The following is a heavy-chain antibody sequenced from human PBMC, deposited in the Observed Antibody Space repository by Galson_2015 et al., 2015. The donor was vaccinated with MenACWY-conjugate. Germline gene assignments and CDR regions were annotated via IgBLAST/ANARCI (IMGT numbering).Heavy chain of an antibody. J-gene: IGHJ4*02. CDR1: GFTFSTYS. Sequence: SLRLSCAASGFTFSTYSMHWVRQTPGKGLEWVSSISGDSLYIYYADSMRGRFTISRDNAKNSLYLQMNSLRAEDTAVYYCARSPIKPSLDYWGQGILVPVSS. CDR2: ISGDSLYI. V-gene: IGHV3-21*01. D-gene: IGHD5/OR15-5a*01. CDR3: ARSPIKPSLDY.